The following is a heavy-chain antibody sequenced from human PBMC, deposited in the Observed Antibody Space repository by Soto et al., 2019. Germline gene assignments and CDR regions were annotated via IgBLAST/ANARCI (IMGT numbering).Heavy chain of an antibody. CDR1: GFTFSSYA. V-gene: IGHV3-23*01. J-gene: IGHJ6*02. CDR2: ISGSGGST. D-gene: IGHD3-16*02. CDR3: AKSRGRGFGGLIVRPTYYYYGMDV. Sequence: GGSLRLSCAASGFTFSSYAMSWVRQAPGKGLEWVSAISGSGGSTYYADSVKGRFTISRDNSKNTLYLQMNSLRAEDTAVYYCAKSRGRGFGGLIVRPTYYYYGMDVWGQGTNVTVSS.